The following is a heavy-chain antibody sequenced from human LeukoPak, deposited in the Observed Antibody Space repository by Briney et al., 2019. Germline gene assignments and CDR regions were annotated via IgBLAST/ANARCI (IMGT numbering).Heavy chain of an antibody. D-gene: IGHD3-22*01. CDR1: GGSFSSSSYY. V-gene: IGHV4-39*01. Sequence: SETLSLTCTVSGGSFSSSSYYLGWIRQPPGKGLEWIGSVYYSGTTYYNQSLKSRVTISVDTSKNQLSLKLTSVTAADTAVYYCARHYYDSSGYYPWYFDYWGQGTLVAVSS. J-gene: IGHJ4*02. CDR3: ARHYYDSSGYYPWYFDY. CDR2: VYYSGTT.